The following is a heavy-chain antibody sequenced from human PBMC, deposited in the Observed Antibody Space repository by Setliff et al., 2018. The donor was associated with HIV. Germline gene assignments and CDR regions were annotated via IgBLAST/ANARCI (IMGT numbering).Heavy chain of an antibody. D-gene: IGHD3-22*01. CDR3: ARIPNHSSGFDY. CDR2: IIPIFGTG. CDR1: GGTFSSYA. J-gene: IGHJ4*02. Sequence: SVKVSCKASGGTFSSYAISWVRQAPGQGLEWMGGIIPIFGTGNYAPKFQGRVTITADESTTTAYMELSSLRSEDTAVYYCARIPNHSSGFDYWGQGTPVTVSS. V-gene: IGHV1-69*13.